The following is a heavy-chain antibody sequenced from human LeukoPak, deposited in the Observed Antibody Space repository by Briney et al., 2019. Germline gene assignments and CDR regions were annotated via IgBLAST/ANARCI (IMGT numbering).Heavy chain of an antibody. CDR2: ISAYNGNT. V-gene: IGHV1-18*01. CDR1: GYTFTSYG. D-gene: IGHD5-18*01. J-gene: IGHJ5*02. CDR3: AREGNTAMAPRSWFDP. Sequence: GASVKVSCKASGYTFTSYGISWVRQAPGQGLEWMGWISAYNGNTNYAQKLQGRVTMTTDTSTSTAYMGLRSLRSDDTAVYYCAREGNTAMAPRSWFDPWGQGTLVTVSS.